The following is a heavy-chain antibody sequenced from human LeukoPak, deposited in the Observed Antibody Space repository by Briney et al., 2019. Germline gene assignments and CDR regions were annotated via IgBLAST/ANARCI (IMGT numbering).Heavy chain of an antibody. CDR3: ATQDSMYYFDY. CDR1: GFTFSSYA. V-gene: IGHV3-23*01. CDR2: ISGSGGST. J-gene: IGHJ4*02. D-gene: IGHD3-22*01. Sequence: GGSLRLSCAASGFTFSSYAMSWVRQTPGKGLEWVSAISGSGGSTYYADSVKGRFTISRDNSKNTLYLQMNSLRAEDTAVYYCATQDSMYYFDYWGQGTLVTVSS.